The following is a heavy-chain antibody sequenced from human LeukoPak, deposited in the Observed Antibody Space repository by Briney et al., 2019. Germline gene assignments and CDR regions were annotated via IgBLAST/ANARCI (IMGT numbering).Heavy chain of an antibody. J-gene: IGHJ4*02. D-gene: IGHD3-22*01. CDR3: ARESYYYDSSGYQYYFDY. Sequence: GGSLRLSCAASGFTGSSNYMSWVRQAPGKGLEWVSVIYSGGRTYYADSVTGRFTISIDNSKNTLYLQMNSLRAEDTAVYYCARESYYYDSSGYQYYFDYWGQGTLVTVSS. CDR1: GFTGSSNY. CDR2: IYSGGRT. V-gene: IGHV3-53*01.